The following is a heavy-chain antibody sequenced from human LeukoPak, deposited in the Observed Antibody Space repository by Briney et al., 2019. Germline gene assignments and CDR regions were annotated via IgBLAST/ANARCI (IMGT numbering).Heavy chain of an antibody. D-gene: IGHD2/OR15-2a*01. CDR2: SRNKANSYTT. Sequence: TGGSLRLSCATSGFILSDHYIDWFRQAPGKGLEWVGHSRNKANSYTTEYAASVKGRFTISRDDSNKSVYLQMNSLKTEDTAVYYCARVGPPGSHTFNIWGQGTMVTVSS. CDR1: GFILSDHY. CDR3: ARVGPPGSHTFNI. V-gene: IGHV3-72*01. J-gene: IGHJ3*02.